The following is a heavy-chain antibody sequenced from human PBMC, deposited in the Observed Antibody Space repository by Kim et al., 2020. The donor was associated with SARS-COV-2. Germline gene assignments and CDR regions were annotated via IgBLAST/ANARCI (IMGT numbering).Heavy chain of an antibody. CDR2: ISAYNGNT. CDR3: ARDRAYCSSTSCYRSFDY. D-gene: IGHD2-2*02. Sequence: ASVKVSCKASGYTFTSYGISWVRQAPGQGLEWMGWISAYNGNTNYAQKLQGRVTMTTDTSTSTAYMELRSLRSDDTAVYYCARDRAYCSSTSCYRSFDYWGPGTLVTVSS. CDR1: GYTFTSYG. V-gene: IGHV1-18*01. J-gene: IGHJ4*02.